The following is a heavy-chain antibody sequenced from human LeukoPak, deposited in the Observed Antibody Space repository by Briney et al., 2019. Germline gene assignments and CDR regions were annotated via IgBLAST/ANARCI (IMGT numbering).Heavy chain of an antibody. D-gene: IGHD3-22*01. CDR2: INPSGGST. Sequence: ASVKVSCKASGYTFTSYYMHWVRQAPGQGLEWMGIINPSGGSTSYAQKFQGRVTMTRDTSTSTVYMELSSLRSEDTAVYYCAREAYDYYDSSGSRDFQHWGQGTLVTVSS. CDR3: AREAYDYYDSSGSRDFQH. CDR1: GYTFTSYY. J-gene: IGHJ1*01. V-gene: IGHV1-46*01.